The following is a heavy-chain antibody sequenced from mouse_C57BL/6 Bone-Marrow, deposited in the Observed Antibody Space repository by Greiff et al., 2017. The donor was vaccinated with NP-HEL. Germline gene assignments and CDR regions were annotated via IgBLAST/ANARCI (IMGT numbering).Heavy chain of an antibody. CDR3: TRVHLLLRYGDY. Sequence: EVKLEESGEGLVKPGGSLKLSCAASGFTFSSYAMSWVRQTPEKRLEWVAYISSGGDYIYYADTVKGRFTISRDNARNTLYLQMSSLKSEDTAMYYCTRVHLLLRYGDYWGQGTSVTVSS. D-gene: IGHD1-1*01. V-gene: IGHV5-9-1*02. CDR1: GFTFSSYA. CDR2: ISSGGDYI. J-gene: IGHJ4*01.